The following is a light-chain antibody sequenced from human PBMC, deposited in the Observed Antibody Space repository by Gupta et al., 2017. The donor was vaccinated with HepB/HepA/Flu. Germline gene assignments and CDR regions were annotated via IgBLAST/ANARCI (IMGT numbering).Light chain of an antibody. V-gene: IGKV1-39*01. J-gene: IGKJ4*01. Sequence: DILMTQSPSSLSASVGDRVTITCRASQSIVIYLSCYQQKPGKAPKLLIYAASNLQSGVPSRFSGSGSGTDFTLTISSLQPEDFATYYCQQSYSTPTFGGGTKVDIK. CDR3: QQSYSTPT. CDR1: QSIVIY. CDR2: AAS.